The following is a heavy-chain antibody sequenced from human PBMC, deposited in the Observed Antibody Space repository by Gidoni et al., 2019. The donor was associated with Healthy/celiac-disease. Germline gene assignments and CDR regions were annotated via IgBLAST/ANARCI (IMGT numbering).Heavy chain of an antibody. V-gene: IGHV1-18*01. Sequence: QVQLVQSGAELKKPGASVNVSCKASGSTFTSYGISWVRQAPGQGLEWMGWISAYNGNTNYAQKLQGRVTMTTDTSTSTAYMELRSLRSDDTAVYYCARTRNSIAVAGNWFDPWGQGTLVTISS. CDR2: ISAYNGNT. D-gene: IGHD6-19*01. CDR3: ARTRNSIAVAGNWFDP. CDR1: GSTFTSYG. J-gene: IGHJ5*02.